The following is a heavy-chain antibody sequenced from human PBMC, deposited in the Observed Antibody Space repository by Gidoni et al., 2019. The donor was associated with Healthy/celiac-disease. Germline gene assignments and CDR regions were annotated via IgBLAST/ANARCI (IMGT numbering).Heavy chain of an antibody. CDR1: GGSISRGGYS. CDR2: IYYSGST. Sequence: QVQLQESGPGLVKPSQTLSLTCAVSGGSISRGGYSWSWIRQPPGKGLEWIGYIYYSGSTYYHPSLKSRVTISVDTSKNQFSLKLSSVTAADTAVYYCARDARGNPDAFDIWGQGTMVTVSS. V-gene: IGHV4-30-4*07. D-gene: IGHD1-1*01. J-gene: IGHJ3*02. CDR3: ARDARGNPDAFDI.